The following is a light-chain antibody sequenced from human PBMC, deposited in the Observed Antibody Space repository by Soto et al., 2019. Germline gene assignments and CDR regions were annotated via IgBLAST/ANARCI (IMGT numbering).Light chain of an antibody. CDR1: QRISSIY. Sequence: EIVLTQSPGTLSLSPGDRATLSCRASQRISSIYLAWYQQKPGLAPRLLIYGTSIGASGIPDRFSGSGSGTDFTLTITRLEPEDFAVYYCQQYGSSHRTFGQGTKVEIK. V-gene: IGKV3-20*01. J-gene: IGKJ1*01. CDR2: GTS. CDR3: QQYGSSHRT.